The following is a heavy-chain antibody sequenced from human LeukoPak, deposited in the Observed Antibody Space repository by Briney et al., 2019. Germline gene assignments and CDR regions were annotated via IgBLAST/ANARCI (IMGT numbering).Heavy chain of an antibody. V-gene: IGHV3-66*04. D-gene: IGHD6-19*01. CDR1: GITVNSTY. CDR3: ARLFGSGWPGYFYYAMDV. Sequence: GGSLRLSCAASGITVNSTYISWVRQAPGKGLGWVSVAYSDGNTYYAGSVKGRFTISRDNSKNTLFLQMNSLRAEDTAVYYCARLFGSGWPGYFYYAMDVWGQGITVAVSS. CDR2: AYSDGNT. J-gene: IGHJ6*02.